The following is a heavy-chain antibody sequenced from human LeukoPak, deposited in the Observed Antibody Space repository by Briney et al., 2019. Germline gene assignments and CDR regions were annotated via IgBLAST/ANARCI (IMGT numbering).Heavy chain of an antibody. CDR1: GYSISSGYY. D-gene: IGHD3-22*01. CDR2: IYHSGST. V-gene: IGHV4-38-2*02. CDR3: ARAGIQGTYYYDSSGLGYYFDY. Sequence: SETLSLTCTVSGYSISSGYYWGWIRQPPGKGLEWIGSIYHSGSTYYNPSLKSRVTISVDTSKNQFSLKLSSVTAADTAVYYCARAGIQGTYYYDSSGLGYYFDYWGQGTLVTVSS. J-gene: IGHJ4*02.